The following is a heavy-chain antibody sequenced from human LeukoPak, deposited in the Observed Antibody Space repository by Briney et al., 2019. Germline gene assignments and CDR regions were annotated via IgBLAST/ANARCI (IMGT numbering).Heavy chain of an antibody. CDR3: ARVKLLWGRWIFQNWFDP. V-gene: IGHV4-34*01. CDR1: GGSFSGYY. Sequence: PSETLSLTCAVYGGSFSGYYWSWIRQPPGKGLEWIGEINHSGSTNYNPSLKSRVTISVDTSKNQFSLKLSSVTAADTAVYYCARVKLLWGRWIFQNWFDPWGQGTLVTVSS. J-gene: IGHJ5*02. CDR2: INHSGST. D-gene: IGHD3-10*01.